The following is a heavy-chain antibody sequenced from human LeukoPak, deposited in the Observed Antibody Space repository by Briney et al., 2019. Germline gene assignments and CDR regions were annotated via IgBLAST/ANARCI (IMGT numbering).Heavy chain of an antibody. CDR3: ARGTGRYYYDSSGYYYFDY. J-gene: IGHJ4*02. V-gene: IGHV3-53*01. Sequence: PGGSLRLSCAASGFTVSSNYMSWVRQAPGKELEWVSVIYSGGSTYYADSVKGRFTISRDNSKNTLYLQMNSLRAEDTAVYYCARGTGRYYYDSSGYYYFDYWGQGTLVTVSS. CDR1: GFTVSSNY. D-gene: IGHD3-22*01. CDR2: IYSGGST.